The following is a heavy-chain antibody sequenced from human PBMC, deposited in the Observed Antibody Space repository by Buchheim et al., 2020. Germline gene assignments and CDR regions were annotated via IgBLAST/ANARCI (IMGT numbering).Heavy chain of an antibody. CDR1: GFTFSSYG. V-gene: IGHV3-30*18. D-gene: IGHD4-17*01. Sequence: QVQLVESGGGVVQPGRSLRLSCAASGFTFSSYGMHWVRQAPGKGLGGVAVISYDGSNKYYADSVKGRFTISRDNSKNTLYLQMNSLRAEDTAVYYCAKDRGRVTTVTTADYWGQGTL. CDR2: ISYDGSNK. J-gene: IGHJ4*02. CDR3: AKDRGRVTTVTTADY.